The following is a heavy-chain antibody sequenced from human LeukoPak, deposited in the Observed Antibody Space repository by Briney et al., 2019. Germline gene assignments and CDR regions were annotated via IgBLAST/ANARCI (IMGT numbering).Heavy chain of an antibody. CDR3: ARDRDCSGGSCYSRYYFDY. CDR1: GYTFTSYY. V-gene: IGHV1-46*01. Sequence: ASVKVSCKASGYTFTSYYMHWVRQAPGQGLEWMGIINPSGGSTSYAQKFQGRVTMTRDTSTSTVYMELSSLRSEDTAVYYCARDRDCSGGSCYSRYYFDYWGQGTLVSVSS. J-gene: IGHJ4*02. CDR2: INPSGGST. D-gene: IGHD2-15*01.